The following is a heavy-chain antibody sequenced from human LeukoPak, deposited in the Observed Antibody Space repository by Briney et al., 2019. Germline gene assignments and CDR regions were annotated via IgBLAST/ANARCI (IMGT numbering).Heavy chain of an antibody. CDR3: TREDRPYCPFAY. CDR1: GGSIDITNY. D-gene: IGHD1-26*01. CDR2: SAHDGTT. V-gene: IGHV4-4*02. J-gene: IGHJ4*02. Sequence: PSETLSLTCGVSGGSIDITNYWSWLRQAPGKGLEWIGESAHDGTTNYNPSLRSRVAMSFDRANNQFSLSLTSVTAADTSVYYCTREDRPYCPFAYWGQGVLVTVSS.